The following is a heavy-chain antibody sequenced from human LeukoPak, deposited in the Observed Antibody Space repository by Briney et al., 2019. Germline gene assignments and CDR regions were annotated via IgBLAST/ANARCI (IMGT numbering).Heavy chain of an antibody. V-gene: IGHV1-2*02. J-gene: IGHJ4*02. CDR2: INPNSGGT. Sequence: ASVKVSCKASGYTFTGYYMHWVRQAPGQGLEWTGWINPNSGGTNYAQKFQGRVTMTRDTSISTAYMELSRLRSDDTAVYYCARDGDSDYDILTGYYGYWGQGTLVTVSS. CDR1: GYTFTGYY. D-gene: IGHD3-9*01. CDR3: ARDGDSDYDILTGYYGY.